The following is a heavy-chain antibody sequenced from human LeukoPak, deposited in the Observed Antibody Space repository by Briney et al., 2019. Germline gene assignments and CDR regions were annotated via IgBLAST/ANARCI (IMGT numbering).Heavy chain of an antibody. Sequence: ASVKVSCKASGYIFTDYYMHWVRQAPGQGLEWMGRINPNSGGSNYAREFQGRVTMTRDTSINTAYMGLNRLRSDDTAVYYCARGSGYGDSPGLHWGQGTLVTVSS. J-gene: IGHJ4*02. CDR1: GYIFTDYY. D-gene: IGHD4-17*01. CDR3: ARGSGYGDSPGLH. CDR2: INPNSGGS. V-gene: IGHV1-2*06.